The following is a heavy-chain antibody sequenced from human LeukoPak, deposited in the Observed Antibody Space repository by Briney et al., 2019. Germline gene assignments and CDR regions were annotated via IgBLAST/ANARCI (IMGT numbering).Heavy chain of an antibody. CDR2: MNPSSGKT. V-gene: IGHV1-8*01. CDR3: ARGPDSSSLDYYYYGMDV. Sequence: ASVKVSCKASGYTFTSYDINWVRQATGQGLEWTGWMNPSSGKTGYAQKFQGRVSVTRNTSMSTAYMELGSLRSEDTAVYYCARGPDSSSLDYYYYGMDVWGQGTTVTVSS. D-gene: IGHD6-13*01. CDR1: GYTFTSYD. J-gene: IGHJ6*02.